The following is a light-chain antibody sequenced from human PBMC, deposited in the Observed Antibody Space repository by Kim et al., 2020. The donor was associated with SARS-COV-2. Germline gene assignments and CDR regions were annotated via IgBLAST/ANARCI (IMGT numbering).Light chain of an antibody. CDR3: KQYHDLPYT. V-gene: IGKV4-1*01. J-gene: IGKJ2*01. CDR1: QSVSNK. CDR2: WSS. Sequence: DIVMTQSPDSLAVSLGERATINCKSSQSVSNKLVWYQHKPGQPPKLLIRWSSDRESGVPDRFSGSGSGTDFTLTISSLQAEDVAVYHCKQYHDLPYTFGQGTKLEI.